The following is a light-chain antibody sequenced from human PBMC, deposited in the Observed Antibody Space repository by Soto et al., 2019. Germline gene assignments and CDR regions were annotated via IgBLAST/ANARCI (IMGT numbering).Light chain of an antibody. CDR1: TGAVTNSHF. V-gene: IGLV7-46*01. Sequence: QTVVTQEPSLTVSPGGTVTLTCCSSTGAVTNSHFPYWFQQKYGQAPRTLIYETNNRHSTAPARFSGSLLGGKAALTLSGAQPEDEAEYFCCLSFSDGREVFGGGTKLTVL. CDR3: CLSFSDGREV. CDR2: ETN. J-gene: IGLJ2*01.